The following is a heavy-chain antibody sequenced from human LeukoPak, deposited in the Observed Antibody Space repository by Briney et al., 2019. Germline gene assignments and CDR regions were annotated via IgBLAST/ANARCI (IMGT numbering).Heavy chain of an antibody. CDR2: IYYSGST. CDR1: SGSISSSTYY. CDR3: VIAVGTDGYNLWVY. V-gene: IGHV4-39*07. Sequence: PSETLSLTCTVSSGSISSSTYYWGWIRQPPGKGLEWIGTIYYSGSTYYNPSLNSRVTISVDTSNNQFSLKLTSVTAADTAVYYCVIAVGTDGYNLWVYWGQGTLVTVSS. J-gene: IGHJ4*02. D-gene: IGHD5-24*01.